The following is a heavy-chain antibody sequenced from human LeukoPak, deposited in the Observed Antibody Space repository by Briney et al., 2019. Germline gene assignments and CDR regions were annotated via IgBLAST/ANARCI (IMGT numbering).Heavy chain of an antibody. CDR3: AKGSGYYPEYFQH. V-gene: IGHV3-23*01. D-gene: IGHD3-22*01. J-gene: IGHJ1*01. Sequence: GGSLRLSCEASGFTFSGSDIHWVRQAPGKGLEWVSAISGSGGSTYYADSVKGRFTISRDNSKNTLYLQMNSLRAEDTAVYYCAKGSGYYPEYFQHWGQGTLVTVSS. CDR2: ISGSGGST. CDR1: GFTFSGSD.